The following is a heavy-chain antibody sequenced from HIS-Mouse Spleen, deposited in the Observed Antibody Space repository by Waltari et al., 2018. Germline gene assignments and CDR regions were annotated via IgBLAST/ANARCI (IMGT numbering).Heavy chain of an antibody. Sequence: EVQLLESGGGLVQPGGSLRLSCAASGFTFSSYAMSRVRQAPGKGLEWVSAISGSGGSTYYADSVKGRFTISRDNSKNTLYLQMNSLRAEDTAVYYCAKDLRYYYDSSGYGDDYWGQGTLVTVSS. J-gene: IGHJ4*02. V-gene: IGHV3-23*01. CDR3: AKDLRYYYDSSGYGDDY. D-gene: IGHD3-22*01. CDR2: ISGSGGST. CDR1: GFTFSSYA.